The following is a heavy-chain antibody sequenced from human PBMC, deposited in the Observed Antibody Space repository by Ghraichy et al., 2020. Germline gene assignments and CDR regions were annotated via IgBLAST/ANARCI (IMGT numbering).Heavy chain of an antibody. CDR3: ARQPHCTNGVCSHADWYFDL. CDR2: IYPGDSDT. CDR1: GYSFTSYW. J-gene: IGHJ2*01. D-gene: IGHD2-8*01. V-gene: IGHV5-51*01. Sequence: GGSLRLSCKGSGYSFTSYWIGWVRQMPGKGLEWMGIIYPGDSDTRYSPSFQGQVTISADKSISTAYLQWSSLKASDTAMYYCARQPHCTNGVCSHADWYFDLWGRGTLVTVSS.